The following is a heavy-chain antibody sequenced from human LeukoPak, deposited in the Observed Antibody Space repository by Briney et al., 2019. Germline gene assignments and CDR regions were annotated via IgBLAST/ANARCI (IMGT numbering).Heavy chain of an antibody. CDR3: ARDFCSGGSCYYFDY. CDR1: AFTFSSYG. V-gene: IGHV3-33*01. Sequence: PGGSLRLSCAASAFTFSSYGMHWVRQAPGKGLEWVAVIWYDGSYKYCADSVKGRFTISRDNSKNTLYLQMNSLRAEDTAVYTCARDFCSGGSCYYFDYWGQGTLVTVSS. D-gene: IGHD2-15*01. J-gene: IGHJ4*02. CDR2: IWYDGSYK.